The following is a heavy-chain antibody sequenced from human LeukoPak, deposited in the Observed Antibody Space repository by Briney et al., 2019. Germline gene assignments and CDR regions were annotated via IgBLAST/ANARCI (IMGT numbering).Heavy chain of an antibody. CDR1: GYTLSNYW. D-gene: IGHD4-23*01. CDR3: ARRPPTVVTLSRDALHI. V-gene: IGHV5-51*01. J-gene: IGHJ3*02. CDR2: SYPADSDT. Sequence: GESLKIFCKGSGYTLSNYWIGWVRQVPGKGLEWIGISYPADSDTTYSPSFRGQVTISADKSINTAYLQWSSLKASDTAMYYCARRPPTVVTLSRDALHIWGQGTMVTVSS.